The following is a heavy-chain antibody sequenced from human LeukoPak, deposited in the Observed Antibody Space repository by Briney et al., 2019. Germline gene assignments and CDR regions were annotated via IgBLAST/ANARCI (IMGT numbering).Heavy chain of an antibody. J-gene: IGHJ4*02. CDR1: GYSISSGCY. CDR2: INHSGST. V-gene: IGHV4-38-2*02. CDR3: ARGGYSYGCEFDY. Sequence: SETLSLTCTVSGYSISSGCYWGWIRQPPGKGLEWIGEINHSGSTNYNPSLKSRVTISVDTSKNQFSLKLSSVTAADTAVYYCARGGYSYGCEFDYWGQGTLVTVSS. D-gene: IGHD5-18*01.